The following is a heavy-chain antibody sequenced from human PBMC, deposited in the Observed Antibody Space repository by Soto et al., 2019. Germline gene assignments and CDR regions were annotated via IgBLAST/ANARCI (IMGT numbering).Heavy chain of an antibody. J-gene: IGHJ5*02. D-gene: IGHD3-9*01. Sequence: QVQLQESGPGLVNPSETLSLSCSVSGVSISPYYWTWIRQPPGKELEWIGHVFNSGNTNYNLSVRGRVTISLDASKNQFSLSLKSVTTADTAVYYCARGGKIRYPTNVAGGWFAPWGRGILVTVSS. CDR1: GVSISPYY. V-gene: IGHV4-59*01. CDR3: ARGGKIRYPTNVAGGWFAP. CDR2: VFNSGNT.